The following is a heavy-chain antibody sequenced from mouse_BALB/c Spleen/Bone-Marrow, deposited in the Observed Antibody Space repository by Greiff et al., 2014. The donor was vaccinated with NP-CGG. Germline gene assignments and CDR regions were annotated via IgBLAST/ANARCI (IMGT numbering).Heavy chain of an antibody. V-gene: IGHV2-9*02. Sequence: VQLQQSGPGLVAPSQSLSITCPVSGFSLTSYGVHWVRQPPGKGLEWLGVIWAGGSTNYNSALMSILSISKDNSKSQVFLKMNSLQTDDTAMYYCARVYLWYFDVWGAGTTVTVSS. CDR3: ARVYLWYFDV. CDR2: IWAGGST. J-gene: IGHJ1*01. D-gene: IGHD2-3*01. CDR1: GFSLTSYG.